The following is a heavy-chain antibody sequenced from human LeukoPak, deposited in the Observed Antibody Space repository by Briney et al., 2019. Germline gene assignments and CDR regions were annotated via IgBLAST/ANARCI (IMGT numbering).Heavy chain of an antibody. CDR3: VRDGSGSVEFDY. CDR1: GFTFSNYG. V-gene: IGHV3-23*01. D-gene: IGHD3-10*01. Sequence: GGSLRLSCAASGFTFSNYGMNWVRQAPGKGLEWVSAISGSGGNTYYADSVKGRFTISRDNAENSLYLQMYSLRVEDTAVYYCVRDGSGSVEFDYWGQGTLVTVSS. CDR2: ISGSGGNT. J-gene: IGHJ4*02.